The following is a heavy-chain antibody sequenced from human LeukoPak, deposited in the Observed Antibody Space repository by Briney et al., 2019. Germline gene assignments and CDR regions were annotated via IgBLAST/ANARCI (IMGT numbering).Heavy chain of an antibody. CDR2: IYYSGST. J-gene: IGHJ4*02. CDR1: GGSISSGDFY. CDR3: ARYAAYDSRGNYFDY. V-gene: IGHV4-30-4*08. Sequence: SQTLSLTCTVSGGSISSGDFYWSWIRQPPGKGLEWIGYIYYSGSTYYNPSLNRRLTISVDTSKNQFSLKLSSVTAADTAVYYCARYAAYDSRGNYFDYWGQGTLVAVSS. D-gene: IGHD3-22*01.